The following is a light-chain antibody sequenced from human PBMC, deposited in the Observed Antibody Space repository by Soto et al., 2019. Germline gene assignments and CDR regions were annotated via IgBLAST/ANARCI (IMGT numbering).Light chain of an antibody. J-gene: IGKJ1*01. V-gene: IGKV3-20*01. CDR1: QSVSNNY. CDR3: QQSPGT. CDR2: GAS. Sequence: EIVLTQSPGTLSLSPGERATLSCRASQSVSNNYLACYQQKPGQAPRLLIYGASTRATGLPARFSGSGSGTDFTLTISRLEPGDFAVYYCQQSPGTFGQGTKVDIK.